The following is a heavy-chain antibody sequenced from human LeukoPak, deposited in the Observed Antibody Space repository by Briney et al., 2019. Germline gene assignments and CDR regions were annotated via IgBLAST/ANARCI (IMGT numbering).Heavy chain of an antibody. CDR1: GGSISSSSYY. CDR3: ARATHFPSDRVDY. V-gene: IGHV4-39*07. Sequence: SETLSLTCTVSGGSISSSSYYWGWIRQPPGKGLEWIGSIYYSGSTYYNPSLKSRVTISVDTSKNQFSLKLSSVTAADTAVYYCARATHFPSDRVDYWGQGTLVTVSS. CDR2: IYYSGST. J-gene: IGHJ4*02. D-gene: IGHD2/OR15-2a*01.